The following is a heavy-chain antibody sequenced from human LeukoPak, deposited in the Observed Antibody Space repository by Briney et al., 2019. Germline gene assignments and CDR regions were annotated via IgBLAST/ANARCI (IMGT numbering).Heavy chain of an antibody. J-gene: IGHJ4*02. CDR2: IYYSGST. D-gene: IGHD6-13*01. CDR3: ARGRGSSWYSYYGVFDY. Sequence: PSETLSLTCTVSRGSVSSGSYYWSWIRQPPGKGLEWIGYIYYSGSTNYNPSLKSRVTISVDTSKNQFSLKLSSVTAADTAVYYCARGRGSSWYSYYGVFDYWGQGTLVTVSS. V-gene: IGHV4-61*01. CDR1: RGSVSSGSYY.